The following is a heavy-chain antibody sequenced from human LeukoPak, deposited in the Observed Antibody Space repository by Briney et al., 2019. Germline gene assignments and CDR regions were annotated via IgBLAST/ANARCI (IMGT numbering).Heavy chain of an antibody. J-gene: IGHJ4*02. V-gene: IGHV4-59*12. D-gene: IGHD2/OR15-2a*01. CDR1: GGSISSYY. CDR3: AKNSGGYFDY. Sequence: SETLSLTCTVSGGSISSYYWSWIRQPPGKGLEWIGEIYHSGSTNYNPSLKSRVTISVDKSKNQFSLKLSSVTAADTAVYYCAKNSGGYFDYWGQGTLVTVSS. CDR2: IYHSGST.